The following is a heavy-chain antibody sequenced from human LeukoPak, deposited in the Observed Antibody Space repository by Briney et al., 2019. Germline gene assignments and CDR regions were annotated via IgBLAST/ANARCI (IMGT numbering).Heavy chain of an antibody. Sequence: GGSLRLSCAASGFTFSSFVMHWVRQAPGKGLEWVSDIWYDGSNKYYADSMQGRLTISRDTSKNTLYLQLNSLRTEDTAVYYCARASNLDSSGWYGWVDYWGQGTLVTVSS. D-gene: IGHD6-19*01. CDR1: GFTFSSFV. V-gene: IGHV3-33*01. CDR2: IWYDGSNK. CDR3: ARASNLDSSGWYGWVDY. J-gene: IGHJ4*02.